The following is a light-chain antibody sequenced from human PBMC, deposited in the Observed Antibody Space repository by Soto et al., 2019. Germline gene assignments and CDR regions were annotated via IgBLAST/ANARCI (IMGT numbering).Light chain of an antibody. Sequence: QSALTQPASVSGSPGQSITISCTGTSSDVGSYNLVSWYQQHPGKAPKLMIYEGSKRPSGVSNRFSGSKSGNTASLTISGXXXXXXXXXYCCSYAGSSTVFGGGTKLTVL. J-gene: IGLJ2*01. V-gene: IGLV2-23*01. CDR3: CSYAGSSTV. CDR1: SSDVGSYNL. CDR2: EGS.